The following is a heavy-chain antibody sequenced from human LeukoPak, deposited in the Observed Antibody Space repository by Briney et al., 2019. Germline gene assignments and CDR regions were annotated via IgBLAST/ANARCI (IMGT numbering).Heavy chain of an antibody. CDR2: IKEDGSRI. Sequence: PGGSLRLSCAASGFTFSRYWMHWVRHAPGKGLVWVANIKEDGSRINYVDSVKGRFTISRDNAKNSVYLQMDNLRAEDTAVYYCVGSSGWLFDYWGQGILVAVSS. D-gene: IGHD6-19*01. CDR3: VGSSGWLFDY. CDR1: GFTFSRYW. V-gene: IGHV3-7*01. J-gene: IGHJ4*02.